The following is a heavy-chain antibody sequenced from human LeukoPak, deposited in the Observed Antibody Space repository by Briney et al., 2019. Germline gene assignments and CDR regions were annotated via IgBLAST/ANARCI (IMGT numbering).Heavy chain of an antibody. CDR1: GGSISSGGYY. J-gene: IGHJ6*02. CDR3: ASSEATTTPPPYGMDV. CDR2: IYYTGST. V-gene: IGHV4-31*03. D-gene: IGHD5-12*01. Sequence: SSETLSLTCTVSGGSISSGGYYWSWIRQPPEKGLEWMGYIYYTGSTFYNPSLKSRVIISVDTSKNQFSLRLSSVPVADTAVYYCASSEATTTPPPYGMDVWGQGTTVTVSS.